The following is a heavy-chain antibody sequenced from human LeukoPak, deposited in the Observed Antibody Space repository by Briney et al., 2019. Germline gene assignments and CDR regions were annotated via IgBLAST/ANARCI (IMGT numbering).Heavy chain of an antibody. V-gene: IGHV4-61*02. D-gene: IGHD3-3*01. J-gene: IGHJ4*02. CDR3: ARVYSITIFGVVIYYFDY. Sequence: SETLSLTCTVSGGSISSGSYYWSWIRQPAGKGLEWIGRIYTSGSTNYNPSLKSRVTISVDTSKNQFSLKLSSVTAADTAVYYCARVYSITIFGVVIYYFDYWGQGTLVTVSS. CDR2: IYTSGST. CDR1: GGSISSGSYY.